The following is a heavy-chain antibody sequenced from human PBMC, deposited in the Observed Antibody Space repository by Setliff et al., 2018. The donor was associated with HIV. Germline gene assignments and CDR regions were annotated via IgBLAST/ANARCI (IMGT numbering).Heavy chain of an antibody. CDR2: IDWDDDK. CDR1: GGSFSGYY. Sequence: TLSLTCTVSGGSFSGYYWSWIRQPPGKALEWLARIDWDDDKYYSTSLKTRLTISKDTSKNQVVLTMTNMDPVDTATYYCARIRLGDYYDSSGPYDYWGQGTLVTVSS. CDR3: ARIRLGDYYDSSGPYDY. V-gene: IGHV2-70*11. D-gene: IGHD3-22*01. J-gene: IGHJ4*02.